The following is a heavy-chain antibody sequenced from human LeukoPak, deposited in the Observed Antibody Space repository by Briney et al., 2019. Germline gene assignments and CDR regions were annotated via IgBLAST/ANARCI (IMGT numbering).Heavy chain of an antibody. D-gene: IGHD2-2*01. J-gene: IGHJ5*02. CDR1: GFIFSSFN. CDR2: ITTSSSTV. V-gene: IGHV3-48*02. Sequence: GGSLRLSCAASGFIFSSFNMNWVRQAPGKGLEWVSYITTSSSTVYYADSVKGRFTISRDNAKNTLYLQMDSLRDEETAVYYCARGRVPVDMPHSWIDPWGQGTLVTVSS. CDR3: ARGRVPVDMPHSWIDP.